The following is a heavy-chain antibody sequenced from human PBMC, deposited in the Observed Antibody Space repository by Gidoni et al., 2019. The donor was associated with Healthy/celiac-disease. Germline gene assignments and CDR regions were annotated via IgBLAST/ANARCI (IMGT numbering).Heavy chain of an antibody. D-gene: IGHD1-1*01. CDR3: ARGPLGVQGFDY. J-gene: IGHJ4*02. CDR1: GGSISSGSYY. Sequence: PSQTLSLTCTVSGGSISSGSYYWSWIRQPAGKGLEWIGRIYTSGSTNYNPSLKSRVTISVDTSKNQFSLKLSSVTAADTAVYYCARGPLGVQGFDYWGQGTLVTVSS. CDR2: IYTSGST. V-gene: IGHV4-61*02.